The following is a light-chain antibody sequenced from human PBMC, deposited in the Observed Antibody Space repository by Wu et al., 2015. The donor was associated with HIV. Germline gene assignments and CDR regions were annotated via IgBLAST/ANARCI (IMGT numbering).Light chain of an antibody. V-gene: IGKV3-15*01. CDR2: GAS. CDR1: QNVSSS. Sequence: EIVMTQFPATLSVSPGERATLSCRASQNVSSSLVWYQQRLGQAPRLLIYGASTRATGIPARFSGSGSGTDFTLTISSLEPEDFAVYYCQHRSNWPLYSFGQGTKLEIK. J-gene: IGKJ2*03. CDR3: QHRSNWPLYS.